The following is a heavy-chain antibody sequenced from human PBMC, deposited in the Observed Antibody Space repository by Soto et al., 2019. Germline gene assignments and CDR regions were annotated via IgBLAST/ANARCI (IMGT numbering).Heavy chain of an antibody. J-gene: IGHJ4*02. D-gene: IGHD2-2*01. V-gene: IGHV3-7*03. CDR3: PRDLPGYCSTTNCYSSFDF. CDR2: IRQDGHEK. Sequence: GGSLILSCAVSGFTFNTYSMRSVCQSPGQSQEWVANIRQDGHEKYYVDSVRGRFTISRDNAQNSLYLQMDSLRAEDTAMYYRPRDLPGYCSTTNCYSSFDFWGQGILLTVSS. CDR1: GFTFNTYS.